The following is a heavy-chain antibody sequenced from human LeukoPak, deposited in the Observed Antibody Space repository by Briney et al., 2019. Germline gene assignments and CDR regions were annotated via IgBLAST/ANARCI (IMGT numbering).Heavy chain of an antibody. CDR3: ASEPDYYGSGGYLDY. CDR2: IYHSGST. Sequence: SETLSLTCTVSGGSISSSSYYWGWIRQPPGKGLEWIGSIYHSGSTYYNPSLKSRVTISVDTSKNQFSLKLSSVTAADTAVYYCASEPDYYGSGGYLDYWGQGTLVTVSS. D-gene: IGHD3-10*01. V-gene: IGHV4-39*07. J-gene: IGHJ4*02. CDR1: GGSISSSSYY.